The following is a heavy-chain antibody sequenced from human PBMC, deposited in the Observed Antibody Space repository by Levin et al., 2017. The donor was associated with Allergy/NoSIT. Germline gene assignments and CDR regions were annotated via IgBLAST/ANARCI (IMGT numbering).Heavy chain of an antibody. Sequence: GESLKISCAASGFTVSSHYMSWVRRAPGKGLEWVSVFYSGGSTYYADSVKGRFTISRDNSKNTLYLQMNSLRAEDTAVYYCARASSWNEPFDYWGQGTLVTVSS. V-gene: IGHV3-53*01. D-gene: IGHD6-13*01. CDR1: GFTVSSHY. CDR3: ARASSWNEPFDY. CDR2: FYSGGST. J-gene: IGHJ4*02.